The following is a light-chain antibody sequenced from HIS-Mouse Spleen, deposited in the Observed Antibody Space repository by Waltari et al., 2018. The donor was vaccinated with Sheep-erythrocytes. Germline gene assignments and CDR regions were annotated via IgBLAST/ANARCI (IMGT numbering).Light chain of an antibody. CDR2: EVT. J-gene: IGLJ2*01. CDR3: SSYTSSSTQV. CDR1: SSDVGGYNY. Sequence: QSALTQPASVSGSPGQSITISCTGTSSDVGGYNYVSWYQQHPDKAPKLMIYEVTKRPSGVANRFSGSKYGNTASLTISGLQAEDEADYYCSSYTSSSTQVFGGGTKLTVL. V-gene: IGLV2-14*01.